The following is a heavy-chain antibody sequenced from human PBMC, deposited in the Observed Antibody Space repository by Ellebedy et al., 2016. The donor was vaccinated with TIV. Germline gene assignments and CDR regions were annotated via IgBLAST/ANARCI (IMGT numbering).Heavy chain of an antibody. CDR1: GFTVTTNY. V-gene: IGHV3-53*01. CDR2: IFSAADGGET. D-gene: IGHD1-1*01. J-gene: IGHJ3*01. Sequence: GESLKISCAASGFTVTTNYMNWVRQAPGKGLEWVSVIFSAADGGETHYADSVKGRFTISRDNSKNTLYLQMNSLRVDDTAVYYCATDLGTRAFDVWGQGTMVTVSS. CDR3: ATDLGTRAFDV.